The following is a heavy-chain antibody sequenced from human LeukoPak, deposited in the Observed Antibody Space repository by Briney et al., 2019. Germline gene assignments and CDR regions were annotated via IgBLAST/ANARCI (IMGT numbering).Heavy chain of an antibody. D-gene: IGHD1-7*01. CDR1: GGSISSGDYY. V-gene: IGHV4-30-4*08. CDR2: IYYSGST. J-gene: IGHJ3*02. Sequence: SETLSLACTVSGGSISSGDYYWSWIRQPPGKGLEWIGYIYYSGSTYYNPSLKSRVTISVDTSKNQFSLKLSSVTAADTAVYYCARDLPTTAFDIWGQGTMVTVSS. CDR3: ARDLPTTAFDI.